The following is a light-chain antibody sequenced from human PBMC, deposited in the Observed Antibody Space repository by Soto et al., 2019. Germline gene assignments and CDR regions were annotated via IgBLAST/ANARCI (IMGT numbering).Light chain of an antibody. J-gene: IGLJ2*01. CDR1: SSDVGGYNY. CDR2: EVS. Sequence: QSALTQPPSASGSPGQSVTISCTGTSSDVGGYNYVSWYQQHPGKAPNLMIYEVSKRPSGVPERFSGSKSGNTASLTVSGLQAEDEADYYCSSYAGSTPVFGGGSKLTVL. V-gene: IGLV2-8*01. CDR3: SSYAGSTPV.